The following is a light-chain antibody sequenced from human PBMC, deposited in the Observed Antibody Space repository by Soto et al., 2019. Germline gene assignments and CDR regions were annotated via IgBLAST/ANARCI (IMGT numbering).Light chain of an antibody. CDR1: QSVLYSSNNKNY. Sequence: DIVMTQSPDSLPVSLGERATINCKSSQSVLYSSNNKNYLAWYQQKPGQPPKLLIYWASTRESGVPDRFSGSGSGTDFTLTISSLQAEDVAIYYCQQYYSTPYTVGQGTKLEIK. CDR3: QQYYSTPYT. V-gene: IGKV4-1*01. J-gene: IGKJ2*01. CDR2: WAS.